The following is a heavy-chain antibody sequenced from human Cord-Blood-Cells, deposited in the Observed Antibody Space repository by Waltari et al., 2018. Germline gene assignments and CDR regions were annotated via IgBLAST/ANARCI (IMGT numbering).Heavy chain of an antibody. J-gene: IGHJ4*02. V-gene: IGHV1-2*04. CDR1: GYTFTGYY. D-gene: IGHD3-3*01. CDR3: ARGYDFWSGYYSTDY. Sequence: QVQLVQSGAEVKKPGASLKVSCKASGYTFTGYYLHWVRQAPGQGLEWMGWINPNRGGTKYAQKFQGWVTMTRDTSISTAYMELSRLRSDDTAVYYCARGYDFWSGYYSTDYWGQGTLVTVSS. CDR2: INPNRGGT.